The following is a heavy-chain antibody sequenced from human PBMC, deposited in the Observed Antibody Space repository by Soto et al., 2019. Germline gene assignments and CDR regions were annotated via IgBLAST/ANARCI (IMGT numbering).Heavy chain of an antibody. CDR1: GFTFSIYT. J-gene: IGHJ6*03. CDR3: AKDRSGYDSLYYYYYMDV. V-gene: IGHV3-48*04. D-gene: IGHD5-12*01. CDR2: ISSTSGSI. Sequence: GGSLRLSCTASGFTFSIYTMNWVRQAPGKGLEWVSYISSTSGSIGYADSVKGRFTISRDNAKNSLYLQMNSLRAEDTALYYCAKDRSGYDSLYYYYYMDVWGKGTTVTVSS.